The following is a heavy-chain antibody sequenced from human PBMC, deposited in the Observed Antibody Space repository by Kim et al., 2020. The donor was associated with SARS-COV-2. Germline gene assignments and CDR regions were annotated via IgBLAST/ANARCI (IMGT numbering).Heavy chain of an antibody. J-gene: IGHJ6*02. Sequence: SETLSLTCTVSGGSVSSGSYYWSWIQQPPGKGLEWIAYIYNSGSTDYNPSLKSRVTISVDTSKNQFSLKLTSVTAADTAVYYCARLPLWGRGTTVTVSS. CDR1: GGSVSSGSYY. V-gene: IGHV4-61*01. CDR3: ARLPL. CDR2: IYNSGST.